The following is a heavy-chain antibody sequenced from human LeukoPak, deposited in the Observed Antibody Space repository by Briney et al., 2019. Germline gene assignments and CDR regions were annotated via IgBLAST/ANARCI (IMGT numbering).Heavy chain of an antibody. Sequence: TGGSLRLSCAASGFTFSSYAMSWVRQAPGKGLEWVSTISGSGGSTYYADSVKGRFTISRDNSKNTLYLQMNSLRAEDTAVYYCAKHSFIAAAGTIGGFDPWGQGTLVTVSS. V-gene: IGHV3-23*01. CDR2: ISGSGGST. J-gene: IGHJ5*02. CDR1: GFTFSSYA. CDR3: AKHSFIAAAGTIGGFDP. D-gene: IGHD6-13*01.